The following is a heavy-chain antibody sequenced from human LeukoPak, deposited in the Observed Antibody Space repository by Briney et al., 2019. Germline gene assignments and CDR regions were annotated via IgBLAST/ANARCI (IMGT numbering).Heavy chain of an antibody. J-gene: IGHJ4*02. Sequence: GASVKVSCKASGYTFTSYDINWVRQATGQGLEWMGWMNPNSGNTGYAQKFQGRVTITRNTSISTAYMELSSLRSEDTAVYYCARDSVGIMTTVTTTFDYWGQGTLVTVSS. CDR3: ARDSVGIMTTVTTTFDY. CDR2: MNPNSGNT. CDR1: GYTFTSYD. D-gene: IGHD4-17*01. V-gene: IGHV1-8*03.